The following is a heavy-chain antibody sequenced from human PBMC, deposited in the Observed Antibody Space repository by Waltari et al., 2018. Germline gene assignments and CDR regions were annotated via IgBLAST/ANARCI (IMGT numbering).Heavy chain of an antibody. J-gene: IGHJ4*02. CDR2: INPNSGGT. D-gene: IGHD3-16*01. V-gene: IGHV1-2*06. Sequence: QVQLVQSGAEVKKPGASVKVSCKASGYTFTGYYMHWVRQAPGKGLEWMGRINPNSGGTNYAKKFQGRVTMTRDTSISTAYMELSRLRSDDTAVYYCARDKGGVPLGDFDYWGQGTLVTVSS. CDR1: GYTFTGYY. CDR3: ARDKGGVPLGDFDY.